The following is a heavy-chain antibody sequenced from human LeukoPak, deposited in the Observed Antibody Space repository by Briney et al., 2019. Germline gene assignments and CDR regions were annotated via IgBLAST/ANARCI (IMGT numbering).Heavy chain of an antibody. Sequence: PSETLSLTCTVSGGSISSYYWSWIRQPPGKGLEWLGYIYYSGTTNYNPSLKSRVTISVDTSKNQFSLKLSSVTAADTAVYYCARHQLPDYYYYGMDVWGQGTTVTVSS. CDR1: GGSISSYY. D-gene: IGHD3-10*01. CDR3: ARHQLPDYYYYGMDV. CDR2: IYYSGTT. J-gene: IGHJ6*02. V-gene: IGHV4-59*08.